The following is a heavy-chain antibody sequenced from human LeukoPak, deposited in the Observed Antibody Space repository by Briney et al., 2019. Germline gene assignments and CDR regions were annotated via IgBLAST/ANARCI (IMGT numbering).Heavy chain of an antibody. CDR1: GFTFSSYG. CDR2: IWYDGSNK. D-gene: IGHD2-2*01. J-gene: IGHJ6*02. CDR3: TRPTLGYCSSTSCYFDYYYGMDV. Sequence: GRSLRLSCAASGFTFSSYGMHWVRQAPGKGLEWVAVIWYDGSNKYYADSVKGRFTISRDNSKNTLYLQMNSLRAEDTAVYYCTRPTLGYCSSTSCYFDYYYGMDVWGQGTTVTVSS. V-gene: IGHV3-33*01.